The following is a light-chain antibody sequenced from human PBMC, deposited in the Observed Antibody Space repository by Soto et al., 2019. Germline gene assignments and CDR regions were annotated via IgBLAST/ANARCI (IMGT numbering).Light chain of an antibody. V-gene: IGKV1-5*03. Sequence: DIPTTQYPSTVSGSVGVTVTINHRASQSISSWLAWYQQKPGEAPKLLIYKASTLRSGVPSRFSGSGSGTEFTLTISSLQPDDFATYYCQHYNSYSEAFGQGTKVDI. CDR1: QSISSW. J-gene: IGKJ1*01. CDR3: QHYNSYSEA. CDR2: KAS.